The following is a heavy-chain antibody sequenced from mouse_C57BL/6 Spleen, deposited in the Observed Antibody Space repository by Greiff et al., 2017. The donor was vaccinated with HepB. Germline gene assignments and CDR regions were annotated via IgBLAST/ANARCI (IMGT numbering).Heavy chain of an antibody. CDR1: GFTFTDYY. CDR3: ARYSCSSPAY. V-gene: IGHV7-3*01. D-gene: IGHD1-1*01. J-gene: IGHJ3*01. CDR2: IRNKANGYTT. Sequence: EVQVVESGGGLVQPGGSLSLSCAASGFTFTDYYMSWVRQPPGKALEWLGFIRNKANGYTTEYSASVKGRFTISRDNSQSILYLQMNALRAEDSATYYCARYSCSSPAYWGQGTLVTVSA.